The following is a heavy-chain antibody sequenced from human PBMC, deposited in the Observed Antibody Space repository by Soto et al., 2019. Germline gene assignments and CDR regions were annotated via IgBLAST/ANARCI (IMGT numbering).Heavy chain of an antibody. CDR3: ARDQVVAATRSFCYYYYMDV. CDR1: GGSISSYY. CDR2: IYYSGST. D-gene: IGHD2-15*01. V-gene: IGHV4-59*01. J-gene: IGHJ6*03. Sequence: SETLSLTCTVSGGSISSYYWSWIRQPPGKGLEWIGYIYYSGSTNYNSSLKSRVTISVDTSKNQFSLKLSSVTAADTAVYYCARDQVVAATRSFCYYYYMDVWGKGTTVTVSS.